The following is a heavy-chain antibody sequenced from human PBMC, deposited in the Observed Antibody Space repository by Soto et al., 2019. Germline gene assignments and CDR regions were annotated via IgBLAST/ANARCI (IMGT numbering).Heavy chain of an antibody. D-gene: IGHD1-1*01. CDR3: ARGLQLERPGLGLYYYYYGMDV. CDR1: GGSVSSGSYY. Sequence: SETLSLTCTVSGGSVSSGSYYWSWIRQPPGKGLEWIGYIYYSGSTNYNPSLKSRVTISVDTSKNQFSLKLSSVTAADTAVYYCARGLQLERPGLGLYYYYYGMDVWGQGTTVTVS. CDR2: IYYSGST. J-gene: IGHJ6*02. V-gene: IGHV4-61*01.